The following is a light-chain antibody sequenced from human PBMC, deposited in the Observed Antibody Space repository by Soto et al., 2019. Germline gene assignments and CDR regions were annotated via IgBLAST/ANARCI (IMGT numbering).Light chain of an antibody. J-gene: IGKJ1*01. Sequence: EIVLTQSPGTMSLSPGDRATLSCRASQSINSKSAWYQRKPGQAPMLLISDASIRATGIPARFSGSGSGTEFSLTINSLQSEDFGVYFCHQYDQRWTFGQGTKVDI. CDR2: DAS. V-gene: IGKV3-15*01. CDR1: QSINSK. CDR3: HQYDQRWT.